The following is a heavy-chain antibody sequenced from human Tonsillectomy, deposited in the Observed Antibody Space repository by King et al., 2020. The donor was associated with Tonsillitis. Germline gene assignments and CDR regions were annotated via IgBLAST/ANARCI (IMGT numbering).Heavy chain of an antibody. Sequence: VQLQQWGTRLLQPSETLSVTCAVDGEAFSGFFWTWIRQSPGRGLEWIGEINDSGSTNYNPSLKSRATMSVDALKRQFSLTLTSVIAADTAVYFCARVDSFYGSGICSHWGRGILVTVSS. CDR2: INDSGST. CDR3: ARVDSFYGSGICSH. CDR1: GEAFSGFF. D-gene: IGHD3-10*01. V-gene: IGHV4-34*01. J-gene: IGHJ1*01.